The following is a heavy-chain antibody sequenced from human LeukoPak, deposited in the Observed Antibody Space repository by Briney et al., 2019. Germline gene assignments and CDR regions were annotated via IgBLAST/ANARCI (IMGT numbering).Heavy chain of an antibody. Sequence: ASVKVSCKASGYTFTGYYMHWVRQAPGQGLEWMGWINPNSGGTNYAQKFQGRVTMTRDTSISTAYMELSRVRSDDTAVYYCARGAIAVALNWFDPWGQGTLVTVSS. CDR3: ARGAIAVALNWFDP. CDR2: INPNSGGT. CDR1: GYTFTGYY. J-gene: IGHJ5*02. V-gene: IGHV1-2*02. D-gene: IGHD6-19*01.